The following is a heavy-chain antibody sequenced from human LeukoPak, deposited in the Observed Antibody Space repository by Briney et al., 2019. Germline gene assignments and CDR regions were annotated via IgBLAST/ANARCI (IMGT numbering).Heavy chain of an antibody. V-gene: IGHV3-48*04. D-gene: IGHD3-22*01. CDR1: GFTFSTYW. CDR3: VRTYSSGYTFDS. J-gene: IGHJ4*02. CDR2: MSGSGSII. Sequence: AGGSLRLSCAASGFTFSTYWMHWVRQAPGKGLEWVSYMSGSGSIIYYADSVKGRFTISRDNAKSSLYLQMNSLRAEETAVYYCVRTYSSGYTFDSWGQGTLVTVSS.